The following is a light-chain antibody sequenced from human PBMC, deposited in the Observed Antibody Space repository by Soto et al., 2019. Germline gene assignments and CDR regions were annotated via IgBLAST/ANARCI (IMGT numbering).Light chain of an antibody. CDR3: QQYDNSPAMT. CDR1: QSISNN. CDR2: GAS. Sequence: EIVLTQSPGTLSLSPGERATLSCRASQSISNNLAWYQQKPGQAPRLLIYGASSRATGILDRFSGSGSGTDFTLTISRLEPEDFAVYYCQQYDNSPAMTFGQGTKVEIK. J-gene: IGKJ1*01. V-gene: IGKV3-20*01.